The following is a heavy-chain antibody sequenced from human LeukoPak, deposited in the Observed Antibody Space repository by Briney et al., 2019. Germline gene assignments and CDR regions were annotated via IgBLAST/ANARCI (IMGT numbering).Heavy chain of an antibody. D-gene: IGHD3-3*01. CDR1: GFTFSSYA. Sequence: PGGSLRLSCAASGFTFSSYAMSWVRQAPGKGLEWVSAISGSGGSTYYADSVKGRFTISRDNSKNTLYLQMNSLRAEDTAVYYCAKDLPPSYYDFWSGYYTGGFDYWGQGTLVTVSS. CDR2: ISGSGGST. CDR3: AKDLPPSYYDFWSGYYTGGFDY. V-gene: IGHV3-23*01. J-gene: IGHJ4*02.